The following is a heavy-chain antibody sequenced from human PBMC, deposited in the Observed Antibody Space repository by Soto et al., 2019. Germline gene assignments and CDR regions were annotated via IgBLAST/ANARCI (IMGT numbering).Heavy chain of an antibody. J-gene: IGHJ4*02. V-gene: IGHV3-21*01. Sequence: PGGSLRLSCAASGFTFSSYSMNWVRQAPGKGLEWVSSISSSSSYIYYADSVKGRFTISRDNAKNSLYLQMNSLRAEDTAVYYCARDARFGELSLDYCGQGTMVTVYS. CDR1: GFTFSSYS. CDR3: ARDARFGELSLDY. D-gene: IGHD3-10*01. CDR2: ISSSSSYI.